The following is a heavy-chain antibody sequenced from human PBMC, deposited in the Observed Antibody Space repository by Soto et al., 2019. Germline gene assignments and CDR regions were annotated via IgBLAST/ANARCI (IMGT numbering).Heavy chain of an antibody. CDR3: AKGVSSRIAVAENRRFDD. D-gene: IGHD6-19*01. CDR1: GFTFSSYA. CDR2: ISGSGATT. Sequence: DVQLLESGGGLVQPGGSLRLSCAASGFTFSSYAMTWVRQAPGKALEWVSAISGSGATTYYGDSVKGRFTISRDNPKNTLYLQMNSLRAEDTAVDYCAKGVSSRIAVAENRRFDDWGQGTLVTVSS. V-gene: IGHV3-23*01. J-gene: IGHJ4*02.